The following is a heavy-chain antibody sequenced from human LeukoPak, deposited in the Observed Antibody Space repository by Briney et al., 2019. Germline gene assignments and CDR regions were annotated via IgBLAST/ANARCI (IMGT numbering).Heavy chain of an antibody. CDR1: GYSFTSYY. CDR3: ARDQGRTADYVWGSYFDY. J-gene: IGHJ4*02. Sequence: ASVKVSCKASGYSFTSYYIHWVRQAPGRGLEWMGMINPNYGGTAYAQMFKGGVTLTRDTSTSTVYMELSSLKSEDTAVYFCARDQGRTADYVWGSYFDYWGQGALVTVSS. CDR2: INPNYGGT. V-gene: IGHV1-46*01. D-gene: IGHD3-16*01.